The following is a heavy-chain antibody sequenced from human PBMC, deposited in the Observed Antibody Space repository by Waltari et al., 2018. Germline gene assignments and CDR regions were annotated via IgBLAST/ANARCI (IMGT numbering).Heavy chain of an antibody. CDR1: GYTFTSYY. CDR2: INPSGGST. D-gene: IGHD2-21*02. V-gene: IGHV1-46*01. CDR3: ARVPTYCGGDCYSGWFDP. J-gene: IGHJ5*02. Sequence: QVQLVQSGAEVKKPGASVKVSCKASGYTFTSYYLHWVRQAPGQGLEWKGIINPSGGSTSYAQKFQGRVTMTRDTSTSTVYMELSSLRSEDTAVYYCARVPTYCGGDCYSGWFDPWGQGTLVTVSS.